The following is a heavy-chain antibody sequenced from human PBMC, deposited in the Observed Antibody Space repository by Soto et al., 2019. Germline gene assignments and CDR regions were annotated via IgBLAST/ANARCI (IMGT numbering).Heavy chain of an antibody. CDR2: IYPGDSDT. CDR1: GYSFTSYW. J-gene: IGHJ6*02. V-gene: IGHV5-51*01. Sequence: RGESLKISCKGSGYSFTSYWIGWVRQMPGKGLEWMGIIYPGDSDTRYSPSFQGQVTISADKSISTAYLQWSSLKASDTAMYYCARHRGSSGDPYYYSGMDVRGQGTTVTSP. CDR3: ARHRGSSGDPYYYSGMDV. D-gene: IGHD6-6*01.